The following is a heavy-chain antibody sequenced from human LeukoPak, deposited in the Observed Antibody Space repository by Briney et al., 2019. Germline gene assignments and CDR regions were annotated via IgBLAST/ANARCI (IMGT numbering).Heavy chain of an antibody. CDR2: IFYSGST. V-gene: IGHV4-59*01. J-gene: IGHJ5*02. CDR1: GGSITNYF. D-gene: IGHD6-13*01. CDR3: ARDSSSWNGWFDP. Sequence: SETLSLTCTVSGGSITNYFWSWIRQSPGKGLEWIGYIFYSGSTNYNPSLKSRVTISVDTSKNQFSLKLISVTAADTAVYYCARDSSSWNGWFDPWGQGTLVTVSS.